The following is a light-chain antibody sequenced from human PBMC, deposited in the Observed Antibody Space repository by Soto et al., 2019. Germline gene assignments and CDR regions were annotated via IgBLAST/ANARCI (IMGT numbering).Light chain of an antibody. CDR2: EAS. CDR3: QQANSFPIT. J-gene: IGKJ5*01. V-gene: IGKV1D-12*01. Sequence: TCRASQGITNRLAWYQQKPGKAPKLLIYEASSLQSGVPSRISGSGSGTDFTLTISSLQPEDFATYYCQQANSFPITFGQGTRLEIK. CDR1: QGITNR.